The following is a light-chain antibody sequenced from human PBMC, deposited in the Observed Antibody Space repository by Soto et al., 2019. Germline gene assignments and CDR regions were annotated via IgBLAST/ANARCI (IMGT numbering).Light chain of an antibody. CDR3: TSYTSSITYV. V-gene: IGLV2-14*03. CDR2: DVS. CDR1: SSDVGGYNF. J-gene: IGLJ1*01. Sequence: QSALTQPASVSGSPGQSITISCTGTSSDVGGYNFVSWYQHHPGKAPKLIIYDVSNRPSGFSNRFSGFKSGNTASLTISGLQAEDEADYYCTSYTSSITYVFGTGTKLTVL.